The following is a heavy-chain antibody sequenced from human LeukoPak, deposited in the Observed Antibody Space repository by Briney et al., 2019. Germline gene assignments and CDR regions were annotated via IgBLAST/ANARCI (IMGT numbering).Heavy chain of an antibody. CDR3: AREMTTHPSGGY. D-gene: IGHD4-17*01. Sequence: PSETLSLTCAVYGGSFSGYYWSWIRQPPGKGLEWIGEINHSGGTNYNPSLKSRVTISVDTSKNQFSLKLSSVTAADTAVYYCAREMTTHPSGGYWGQGTLVTVSS. CDR2: INHSGGT. V-gene: IGHV4-34*01. J-gene: IGHJ4*02. CDR1: GGSFSGYY.